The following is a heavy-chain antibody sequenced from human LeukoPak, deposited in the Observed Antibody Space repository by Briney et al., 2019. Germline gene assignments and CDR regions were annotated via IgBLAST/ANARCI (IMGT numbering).Heavy chain of an antibody. CDR2: IYSSGST. Sequence: SETLSLTCTVSGGSISSYYWSWIRQPPGKGLEWIGYIYSSGSTNYNPSLKSRVTISVDTSKNQCSLKLSSVTAADTAVYYCARADIVVVPAAIDWFDPWGQGTLVTVSS. J-gene: IGHJ5*02. D-gene: IGHD2-2*02. CDR3: ARADIVVVPAAIDWFDP. CDR1: GGSISSYY. V-gene: IGHV4-59*01.